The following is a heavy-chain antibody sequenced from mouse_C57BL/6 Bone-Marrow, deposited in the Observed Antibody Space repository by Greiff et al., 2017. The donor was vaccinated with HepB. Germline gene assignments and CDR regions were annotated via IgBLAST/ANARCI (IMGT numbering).Heavy chain of an antibody. J-gene: IGHJ1*03. CDR2: INPDSSTI. V-gene: IGHV4-1*01. Sequence: EASGVDFSRYWMSWVRRAPGKGLEWIGEINPDSSTINYAPSLKDKFIISRDNAKNTLYLQMSKVRSEDTALYYCARPTGSSSYWYFDVWGTGTTVTVSS. D-gene: IGHD1-1*01. CDR1: GVDFSRYW. CDR3: ARPTGSSSYWYFDV.